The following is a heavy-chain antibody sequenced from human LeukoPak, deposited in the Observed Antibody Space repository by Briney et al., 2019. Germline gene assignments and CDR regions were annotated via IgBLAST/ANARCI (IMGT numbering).Heavy chain of an antibody. Sequence: PGGSLRLSCAASGFTFDDYAMHWVRQAPGKGLEWVSGISWNSGTIGYADSVKGRFTISRDNAKNSLYLQMNSLRGDDTALYYCAKDHGSIAAAGAFDYWGQGTLVTVSS. CDR3: AKDHGSIAAAGAFDY. D-gene: IGHD6-13*01. CDR2: ISWNSGTI. J-gene: IGHJ4*02. CDR1: GFTFDDYA. V-gene: IGHV3-9*01.